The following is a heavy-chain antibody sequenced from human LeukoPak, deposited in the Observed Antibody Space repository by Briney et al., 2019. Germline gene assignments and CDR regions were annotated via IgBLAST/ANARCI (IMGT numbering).Heavy chain of an antibody. V-gene: IGHV4-31*03. CDR2: IYYSGST. Sequence: PSETLSLTCTVSGASISSGSYYWSWIRQHPGKGLEWIGYIYYSGSTDYNPSLKSRVSISVDTSKNQFSLRLSSVTAADTAVYYCARGVDKSATFYYHHYIDVWGKGTTVTVSS. D-gene: IGHD1-1*01. CDR3: ARGVDKSATFYYHHYIDV. J-gene: IGHJ6*03. CDR1: GASISSGSYY.